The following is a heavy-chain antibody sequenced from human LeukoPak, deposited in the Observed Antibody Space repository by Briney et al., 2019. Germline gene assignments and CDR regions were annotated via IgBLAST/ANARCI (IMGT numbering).Heavy chain of an antibody. J-gene: IGHJ5*02. CDR1: GYSFTSYW. Sequence: GESLKISCKGSGYSFTSYWIGWVRQMPGKGLEWMGIIYPGDSDTRYSPSFQGQVTISADKSISTAYLQWSSLKASDTAMYYCARRGRHNHDYGGTHNWFDPWGQGTLVTVSS. V-gene: IGHV5-51*01. D-gene: IGHD4-23*01. CDR3: ARRGRHNHDYGGTHNWFDP. CDR2: IYPGDSDT.